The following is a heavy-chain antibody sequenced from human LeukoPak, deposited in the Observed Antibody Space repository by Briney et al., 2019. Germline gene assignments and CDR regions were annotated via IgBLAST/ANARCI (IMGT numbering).Heavy chain of an antibody. D-gene: IGHD4-23*01. J-gene: IGHJ4*02. CDR3: ARVGGYSEVDY. Sequence: GGSPRLSCAASEFAFSSYWMHWVRQAPGKGLVCISRINSDGSATSYADSVKGRFTISRDNAKNTLYLQMNSLRAEDTAVYYCARVGGYSEVDYWGQGTLVTVSS. CDR1: EFAFSSYW. V-gene: IGHV3-74*01. CDR2: INSDGSAT.